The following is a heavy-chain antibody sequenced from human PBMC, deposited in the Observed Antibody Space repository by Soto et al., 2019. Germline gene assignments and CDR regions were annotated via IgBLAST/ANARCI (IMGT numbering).Heavy chain of an antibody. CDR3: ARRYGGNFDY. CDR2: IYYSGST. V-gene: IGHV4-59*01. D-gene: IGHD1-26*01. CDR1: GGSISSYY. J-gene: IGHJ4*02. Sequence: LCGGSISSYYWSWIRQPPGKGLEWIGYIYYSGSTNYNPSLKSRVTISVDRSKNQFSLKLSSVTAADTAVYYCARRYGGNFDYWGQGTLVTVSS.